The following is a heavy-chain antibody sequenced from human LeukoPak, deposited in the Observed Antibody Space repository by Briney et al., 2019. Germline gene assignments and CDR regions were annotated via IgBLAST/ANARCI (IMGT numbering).Heavy chain of an antibody. Sequence: GGSLLLSGAASEFPFSSHAMSGVRPPPGKGLEWVAAISNGKTYDADSVRGRFVISRDDSTNTVYLHMNSLRDGDTALYHCVREAGYCAPVCVKTNWFDPWGQGTLVTVSS. CDR1: EFPFSSHA. CDR3: VREAGYCAPVCVKTNWFDP. V-gene: IGHV3-23*01. CDR2: ISNGKT. D-gene: IGHD2-15*01. J-gene: IGHJ5*02.